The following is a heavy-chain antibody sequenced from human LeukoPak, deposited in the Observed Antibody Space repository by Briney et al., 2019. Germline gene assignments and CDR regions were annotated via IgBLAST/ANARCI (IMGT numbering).Heavy chain of an antibody. J-gene: IGHJ4*02. CDR1: GGSISSGDYY. D-gene: IGHD2-15*01. V-gene: IGHV4-61*03. CDR2: IYYTGIT. CDR3: ATIESRDNY. Sequence: SETLSLTCTVSGGSISSGDYYWRWIRQPPGKGLEWIGYIYYTGITNYNPSLKSRVTISVDTSKNRFSLKLSSVTAADTAVYYCATIESRDNYWGQGTQVTVSS.